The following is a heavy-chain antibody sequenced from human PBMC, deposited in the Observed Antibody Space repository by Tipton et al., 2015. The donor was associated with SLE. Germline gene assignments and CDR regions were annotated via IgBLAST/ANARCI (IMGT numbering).Heavy chain of an antibody. Sequence: LRLSCAASGFTFSSYSMNWVRQAPGKGLEWIGEINHSGSTNYNPSLKSRVTISVDTSKNHFSLKLNSVTAADTAVYYCVRDEYSSGCFDYWGQGTLVTVSS. CDR3: VRDEYSSGCFDY. CDR2: INHSGST. J-gene: IGHJ4*02. V-gene: IGHV4-34*01. CDR1: GFTFSSYS. D-gene: IGHD6-19*01.